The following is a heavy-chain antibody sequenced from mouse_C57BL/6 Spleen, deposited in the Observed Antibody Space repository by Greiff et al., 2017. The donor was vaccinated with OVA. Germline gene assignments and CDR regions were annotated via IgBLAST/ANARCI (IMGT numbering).Heavy chain of an antibody. CDR3: ARHRRYYAMDY. CDR1: GYTFTSSW. V-gene: IGHV1-50*01. Sequence: VQLQQPGAELVKPGASVKLSCKASGYTFTSSWMQWVKQRPGQGLEWIGEIGPSDSYTNNNQKLKGKATLTVDTSSSAAYMRLGSLTSEHSAVYYCARHRRYYAMDYWGQGTSVTVSS. CDR2: IGPSDSYT. J-gene: IGHJ4*01.